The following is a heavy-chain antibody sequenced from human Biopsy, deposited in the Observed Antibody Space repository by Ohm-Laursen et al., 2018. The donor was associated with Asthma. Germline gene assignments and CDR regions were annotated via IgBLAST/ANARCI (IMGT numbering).Heavy chain of an antibody. CDR3: ARGGSSSSRRYYFDY. CDR2: LIPVLGTP. Sequence: SVKVSCKASGDSFSNYAISWVRQAPGQGLEWMGGLIPVLGTPDHAQMFEGRVTITADESTSTAYMELSSLRSEDTAVYYCARGGSSSSRRYYFDYWGQGTLVTVSS. J-gene: IGHJ4*02. V-gene: IGHV1-69*13. CDR1: GDSFSNYA. D-gene: IGHD1-26*01.